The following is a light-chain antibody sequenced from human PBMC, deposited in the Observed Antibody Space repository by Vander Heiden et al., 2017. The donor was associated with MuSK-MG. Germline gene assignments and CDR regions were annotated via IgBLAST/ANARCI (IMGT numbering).Light chain of an antibody. CDR3: QQYDSSPQT. CDR2: STS. J-gene: IGKJ2*01. Sequence: EIVLTQSPGTLSSSLGDRATLTCRASQSVSSSFLAWHQQKPGKAPRLLIYSTSSRFTGIPDRFSGRGSGTDFTLTISSLEPEDFAVYYCQQYDSSPQTFGQGTKLEIK. V-gene: IGKV3-20*01. CDR1: QSVSSSF.